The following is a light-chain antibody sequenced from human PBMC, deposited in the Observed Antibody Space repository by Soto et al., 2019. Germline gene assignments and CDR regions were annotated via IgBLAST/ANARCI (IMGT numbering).Light chain of an antibody. J-gene: IGLJ2*01. Sequence: QAVVTQPPSVSRAPGQRVTISCTGSSSNIGAGYDVHWYQQLPGTAPKLLIYGNSNRPSGVPDRFSGSKSGTSASLAITGLQAEDEADYYCQSYDSSLSGSRVVFGGGTKRTVL. CDR2: GNS. V-gene: IGLV1-40*01. CDR3: QSYDSSLSGSRVV. CDR1: SSNIGAGYD.